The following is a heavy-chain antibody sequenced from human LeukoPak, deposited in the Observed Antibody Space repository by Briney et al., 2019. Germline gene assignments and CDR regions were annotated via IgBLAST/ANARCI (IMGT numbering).Heavy chain of an antibody. Sequence: GGSLRLSCAASGFTFSSYWMSWVRQAPGKGLEWVANIKQDGSEKYYVDSVKGRFTISRDNAKNSLYLQMNSLRAEDTSVYYCARESAQYYYYGMDVWGQGTTVTVSS. CDR1: GFTFSSYW. V-gene: IGHV3-7*01. CDR3: ARESAQYYYYGMDV. CDR2: IKQDGSEK. J-gene: IGHJ6*02.